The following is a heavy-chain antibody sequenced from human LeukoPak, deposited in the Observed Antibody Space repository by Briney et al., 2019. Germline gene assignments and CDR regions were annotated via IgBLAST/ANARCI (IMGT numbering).Heavy chain of an antibody. Sequence: GGSLRLSCAASGFTFSSYGMHWVRQAPGRGLDWVVFISSNSDRIWYADSVKGRFTVSRDNAKNSLHLQMNSLRAEDTAVYYCSYGSGNSFDYWGQGTLVTVSS. CDR2: ISSNSDRI. V-gene: IGHV3-48*04. D-gene: IGHD3-10*01. CDR3: SYGSGNSFDY. J-gene: IGHJ4*02. CDR1: GFTFSSYG.